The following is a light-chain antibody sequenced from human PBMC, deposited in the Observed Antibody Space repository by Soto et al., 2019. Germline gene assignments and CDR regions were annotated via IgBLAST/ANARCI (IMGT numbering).Light chain of an antibody. J-gene: IGKJ2*01. V-gene: IGKV1-5*01. Sequence: DIQVTQSPSSLSASVGDRVTITCRASQRINYWLAWYQHNPGRAPKPLIYDVFNLQSGVPSRFIGSVSGTEFTLTISRLQPDDSATYYCQQYHSFSFTFGQGTKLEIK. CDR3: QQYHSFSFT. CDR2: DVF. CDR1: QRINYW.